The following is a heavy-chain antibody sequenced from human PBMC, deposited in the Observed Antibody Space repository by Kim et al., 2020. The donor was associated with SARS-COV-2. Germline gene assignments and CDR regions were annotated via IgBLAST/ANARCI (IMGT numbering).Heavy chain of an antibody. CDR1: GASISRGGYS. J-gene: IGHJ4*02. CDR2: IYHSGNG. CDR3: AGDAPGGNTFFDY. V-gene: IGHV4-31*03. D-gene: IGHD1-1*01. Sequence: SETLSLTCNVSGASISRGGYSWNWIRQRPGKGLEWIGNIYHSGNGDYNSSLRSRVLISLDTSMNQFSLKLASVTAADTALYYCAGDAPGGNTFFDYWGQGTLVTISS.